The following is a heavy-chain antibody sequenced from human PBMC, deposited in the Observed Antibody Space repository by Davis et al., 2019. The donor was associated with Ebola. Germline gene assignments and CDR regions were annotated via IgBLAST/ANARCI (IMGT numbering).Heavy chain of an antibody. V-gene: IGHV1-2*04. CDR3: ARGVRYGDYFDY. CDR1: GYTFTGYY. Sequence: ASVKVSCKASGYTFTGYYMHWVRQAPGQGLEWMGWINPNSGGSNYAQKFQGWVTMTRDTSISTAYMELSSLRSDDTAVYYCARGVRYGDYFDYWGQGTLVTVSS. J-gene: IGHJ4*02. D-gene: IGHD4-17*01. CDR2: INPNSGGS.